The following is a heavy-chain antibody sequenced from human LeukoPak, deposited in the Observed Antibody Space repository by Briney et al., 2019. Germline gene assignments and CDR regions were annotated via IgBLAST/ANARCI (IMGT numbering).Heavy chain of an antibody. CDR2: ISGSGGST. V-gene: IGHV3-23*01. Sequence: PGGSLRLSCAASGFTFSSYAMSWVRQAPGKGLEWVSAISGSGGSTYYADSVKGRFTISRDNSKNTLYLQMNSLRAEDTAVYYCAKEGYYGSGSYYNFDYWGQGTLVTVSS. J-gene: IGHJ4*02. CDR3: AKEGYYGSGSYYNFDY. D-gene: IGHD3-10*01. CDR1: GFTFSSYA.